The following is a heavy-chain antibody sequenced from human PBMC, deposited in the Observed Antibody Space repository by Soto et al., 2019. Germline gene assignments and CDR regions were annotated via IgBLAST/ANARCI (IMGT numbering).Heavy chain of an antibody. CDR3: ARGSRGYYDFWSGYYTGYYYGMDV. J-gene: IGHJ6*02. V-gene: IGHV4-34*01. D-gene: IGHD3-3*01. CDR1: GGSFSGYY. Sequence: SETLSLTCAVYGGSFSGYYWSWIRQPPGKGLEWLGEINHSGRTNYNPSLKSRVTISVDTSKNQFSLKLSSVTAAYTAGYYCARGSRGYYDFWSGYYTGYYYGMDVWGQGTTVTVSS. CDR2: INHSGRT.